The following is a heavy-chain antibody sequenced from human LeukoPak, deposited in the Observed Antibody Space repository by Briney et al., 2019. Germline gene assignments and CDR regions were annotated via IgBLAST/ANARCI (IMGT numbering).Heavy chain of an antibody. CDR3: ARDPAPSTVTSDYYFDY. D-gene: IGHD4-17*01. CDR1: GFTFSGYS. V-gene: IGHV3-48*01. Sequence: GGSLRLSCEASGFTFSGYSMNWVRQAPGKGLEWVSYISSTGSAIYYADSVKGRFTISRDNAKNSLYLQMNSLRAEDTAVYYCARDPAPSTVTSDYYFDYWGQGTLVTVSS. J-gene: IGHJ4*02. CDR2: ISSTGSAI.